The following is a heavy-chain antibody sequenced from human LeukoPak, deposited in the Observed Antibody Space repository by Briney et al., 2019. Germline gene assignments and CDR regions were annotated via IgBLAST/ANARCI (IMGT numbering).Heavy chain of an antibody. CDR1: GFTLSCFW. CDR2: ISPDGSDS. V-gene: IGHV3-74*01. D-gene: IGHD1-26*01. J-gene: IGHJ4*02. Sequence: GGSLRLSCAASGFTLSCFWMHWVRQVPGEGLVWVTRISPDGSDSNYADPVKGRFTISRDNAKNTLYLQMNSLRDEDTAVYYCARGVSGNYGRFDSWGQGTLVIVSS. CDR3: ARGVSGNYGRFDS.